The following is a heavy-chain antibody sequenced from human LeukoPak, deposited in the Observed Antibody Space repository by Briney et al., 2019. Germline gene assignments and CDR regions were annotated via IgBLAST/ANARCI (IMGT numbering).Heavy chain of an antibody. CDR2: IYHSGTT. D-gene: IGHD3-22*01. J-gene: IGHJ5*02. V-gene: IGHV4-38-2*01. CDR1: GYSITSGYF. CDR3: ARHEASIYYYDSSGYRSWFDP. Sequence: PSETLSLTCGVSGYSITSGYFWGWIRQPPGKGLEWIGSIYHSGTTYYNPSLKSRVTISVDTSKNQFSLKLSSVTAADTAVYYCARHEASIYYYDSSGYRSWFDPWGQGTLVTVSS.